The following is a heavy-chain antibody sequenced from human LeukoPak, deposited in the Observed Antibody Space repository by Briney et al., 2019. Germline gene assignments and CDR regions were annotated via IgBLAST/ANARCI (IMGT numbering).Heavy chain of an antibody. V-gene: IGHV3-30-3*01. Sequence: GGSLRLSCAASGFTFSSYAMHWVRQAPGKGLEWVAVISYDGSNKYYADSVKGRFTISRDNSKNTLYLQMNSLRAEDTAVYYCASLVEWLFDYWGQGTLVTVSS. J-gene: IGHJ4*02. CDR3: ASLVEWLFDY. D-gene: IGHD3-3*01. CDR2: ISYDGSNK. CDR1: GFTFSSYA.